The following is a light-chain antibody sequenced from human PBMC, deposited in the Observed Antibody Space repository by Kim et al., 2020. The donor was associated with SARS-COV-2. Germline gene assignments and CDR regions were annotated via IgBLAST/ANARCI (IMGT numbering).Light chain of an antibody. V-gene: IGKV3-11*01. CDR2: DAS. CDR1: QRVSSY. J-gene: IGKJ4*01. Sequence: SLSPGERATLSCRASQRVSSYLAWYQQKPGQAPRLLIYDASNRATGIPARFSGSGSGTDFTLTISSLEPEDFAVYYCQQRSNWPTFGGGTKVDIK. CDR3: QQRSNWPT.